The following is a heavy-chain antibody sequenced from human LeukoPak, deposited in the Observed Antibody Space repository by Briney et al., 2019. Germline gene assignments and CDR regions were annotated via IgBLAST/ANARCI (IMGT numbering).Heavy chain of an antibody. CDR2: ISSSSSYI. J-gene: IGHJ6*01. CDR1: GFTFSSYS. V-gene: IGHV3-21*01. CDR3: AREYYYDSSGNYYYYYYGMDV. Sequence: GGSLRLSCAASGFTFSSYSMNWVRQAPGKGLEWVSSISSSSSYIYYADSVKGRFTISRDNAKNSLYLQMNSLRAEDTAVYYCAREYYYDSSGNYYYYYYGMDVWGQGTTVTVSS. D-gene: IGHD3-22*01.